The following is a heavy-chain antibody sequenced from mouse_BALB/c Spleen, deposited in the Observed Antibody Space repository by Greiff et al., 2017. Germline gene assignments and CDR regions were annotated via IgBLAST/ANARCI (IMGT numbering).Heavy chain of an antibody. CDR2: ISDGGSYT. Sequence: DVHLVESGGGLVKPGGSLKLSCAASGFTFSDYYMYWVRQTPEKRLEWVATISDGGSYTYYPDSVKGRFTISRDNAKNNLYLQMSSLKSEDTAMYYCAREGDYGYVPKYFDVWGAGTTVTVSS. V-gene: IGHV5-4*02. CDR3: AREGDYGYVPKYFDV. CDR1: GFTFSDYY. J-gene: IGHJ1*01. D-gene: IGHD1-2*01.